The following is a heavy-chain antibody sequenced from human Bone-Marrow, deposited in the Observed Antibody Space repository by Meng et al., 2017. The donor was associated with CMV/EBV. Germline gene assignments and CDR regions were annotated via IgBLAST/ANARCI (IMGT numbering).Heavy chain of an antibody. J-gene: IGHJ5*02. CDR3: VRDGSTSWDWFDP. Sequence: GGSLRLSCAASGFTFSSYGMHWVRQAPGKGLEWVAFIRYDGSNKYYADSVKGRFTISRDNSKNTLYLQMNSLRAEDTGVYYCVRDGSTSWDWFDPWGQGTLVTVSS. CDR1: GFTFSSYG. D-gene: IGHD6-13*01. V-gene: IGHV3-30*02. CDR2: IRYDGSNK.